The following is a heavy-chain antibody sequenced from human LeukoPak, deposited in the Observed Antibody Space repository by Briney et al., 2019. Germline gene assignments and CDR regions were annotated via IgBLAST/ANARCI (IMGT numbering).Heavy chain of an antibody. CDR2: IYYSGST. Sequence: SETLSLTCTVSGGSISNRRYNWGWIRQPPGEGPEWIGSIYYSGSTYYNMSLKSRVTISIDTSKNQFSLKLSSVTAADTAVYYCARGSMAEDIVVVPLSSEYFQHWGQGTLVTVSS. CDR3: ARGSMAEDIVVVPLSSEYFQH. CDR1: GGSISNRRYN. J-gene: IGHJ1*01. V-gene: IGHV4-39*01. D-gene: IGHD2-2*01.